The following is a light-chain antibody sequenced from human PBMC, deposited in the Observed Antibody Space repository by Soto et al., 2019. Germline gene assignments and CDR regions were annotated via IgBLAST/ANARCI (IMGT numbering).Light chain of an antibody. CDR2: GAS. CDR3: QQYNDWPRT. CDR1: QSVSSN. Sequence: IVMTQSPATLSMSPSEKATLSCRASQSVSSNLAWYQQKPGQAPRLLIYGASTRATGIPARFTGSGFGTEFTLTISSLQSEDFAVYYCQQYNDWPRTFGQGTKVDI. J-gene: IGKJ1*01. V-gene: IGKV3-15*01.